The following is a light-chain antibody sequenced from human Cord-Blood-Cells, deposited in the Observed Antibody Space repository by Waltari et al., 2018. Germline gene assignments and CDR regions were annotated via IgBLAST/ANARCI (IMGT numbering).Light chain of an antibody. CDR1: RSNLGAGYD. CDR2: GNS. V-gene: IGLV1-40*01. Sequence: QSVLTQPPSVSGAPGQRVTISCPGSRSNLGAGYDVPWYQQLPGTAPKLLIYGNSNRPSGVPDRFSGSKSGTSASLAITGLQAEDEADYYCQSYDSSLSGWVFGGGTKLTVL. CDR3: QSYDSSLSGWV. J-gene: IGLJ3*02.